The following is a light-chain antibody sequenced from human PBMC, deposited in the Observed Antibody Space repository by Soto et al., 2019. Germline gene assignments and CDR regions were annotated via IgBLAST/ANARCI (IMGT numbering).Light chain of an antibody. V-gene: IGLV2-14*01. CDR1: SSEVGGYSY. CDR3: YSYTTSSTYV. Sequence: QSVLTQPASVSGSPGQSITISCTGTSSEVGGYSYVSWYQQHPAKVPKLMIYHVSNRPSGVSDRFSGSKSGNTASLTISGLQAEDEADYYCYSYTTSSTYVFGTGTKVTVL. CDR2: HVS. J-gene: IGLJ1*01.